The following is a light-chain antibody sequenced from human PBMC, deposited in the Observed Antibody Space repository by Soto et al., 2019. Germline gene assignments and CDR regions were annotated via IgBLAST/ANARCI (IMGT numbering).Light chain of an antibody. CDR3: NSYASSSTHYV. CDR2: DVS. J-gene: IGLJ1*01. V-gene: IGLV2-14*03. Sequence: QSALTQPASVSGSPGQSITISCTGTSSDVGAYNYVSWYQQHPGKAPKLMIFDVSYRPSGVSNRFSGSRSGNTAYLIISGLQAEDEADYYCNSYASSSTHYVFGTGTKVTVL. CDR1: SSDVGAYNY.